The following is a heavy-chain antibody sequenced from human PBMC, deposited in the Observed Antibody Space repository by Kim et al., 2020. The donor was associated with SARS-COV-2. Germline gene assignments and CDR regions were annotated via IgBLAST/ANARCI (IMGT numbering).Heavy chain of an antibody. V-gene: IGHV3-48*03. J-gene: IGHJ2*01. CDR1: GFTFSSYE. D-gene: IGHD3-10*01. CDR3: ARATMVLLF. Sequence: GGSLRLSCVASGFTFSSYEMNWVRQAPGKGLEWVSYISSSGSTIYYADSVKGRFTISRDKAKNSVFLQMNSLRAEDTAVYYCARATMVLLFGGPGTLVTVSS. CDR2: ISSSGSTI.